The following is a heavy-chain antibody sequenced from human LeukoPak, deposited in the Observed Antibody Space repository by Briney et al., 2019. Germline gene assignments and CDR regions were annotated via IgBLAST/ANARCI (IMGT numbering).Heavy chain of an antibody. V-gene: IGHV1-69*06. Sequence: GASVKVSCKTSGGTFSSYAISWVRQAPGQGLEWMGGIIPIFGTTNYAQKFQGRVTITADKSTSTAYVELSSLRSEDTAVYYCARANDQNDVVAATADWFDPWGQGTLVTVSS. D-gene: IGHD2-15*01. CDR2: IIPIFGTT. CDR1: GGTFSSYA. J-gene: IGHJ5*02. CDR3: ARANDQNDVVAATADWFDP.